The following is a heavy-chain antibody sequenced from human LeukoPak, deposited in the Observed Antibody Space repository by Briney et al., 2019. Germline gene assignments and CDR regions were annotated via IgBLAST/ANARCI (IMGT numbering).Heavy chain of an antibody. Sequence: PSETLSLTCAVYGGSFSGYYWSWISQPPGKGLEWIGEINHSGSTNYNPSLKSRVTISVDTSKNQFSLKLSSVTAADTAVYYCARGAVTMVRGAPGGYYYYYMDVWGKGTTVTVSS. CDR3: ARGAVTMVRGAPGGYYYYYMDV. V-gene: IGHV4-34*01. J-gene: IGHJ6*03. CDR2: INHSGST. CDR1: GGSFSGYY. D-gene: IGHD3-10*01.